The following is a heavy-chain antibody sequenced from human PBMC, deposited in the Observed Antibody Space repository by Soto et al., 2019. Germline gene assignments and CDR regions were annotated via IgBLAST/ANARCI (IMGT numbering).Heavy chain of an antibody. V-gene: IGHV3-30-3*01. CDR3: ARGEFPGGMDV. CDR1: GFTFSSYA. Sequence: QVQLVESGGGVVQPGRSLRLSCAASGFTFSSYAMHWVRQAPGKGLEWVAVISYDGSNKYYADSVKGRFTISRDNSKNTLYLQMNSLRAEDTAVYYCARGEFPGGMDVWGQGTTVTVSS. CDR2: ISYDGSNK. J-gene: IGHJ6*02.